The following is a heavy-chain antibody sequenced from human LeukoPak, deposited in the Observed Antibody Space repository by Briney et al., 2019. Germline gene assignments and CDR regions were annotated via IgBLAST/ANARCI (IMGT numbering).Heavy chain of an antibody. CDR3: AREQTVVGPYDILTGYYPTYYFDY. CDR2: IYTSGST. Sequence: SETLSLTCTVSGGSISSGSYYWSWLRQPAGKGLEWIGRIYTSGSTNYNPSLKSRVTISVDTSKNQFSLKLSSVTAADTAVYYCAREQTVVGPYDILTGYYPTYYFDYWGKGTLVTVSS. J-gene: IGHJ4*02. V-gene: IGHV4-61*02. CDR1: GGSISSGSYY. D-gene: IGHD3-9*01.